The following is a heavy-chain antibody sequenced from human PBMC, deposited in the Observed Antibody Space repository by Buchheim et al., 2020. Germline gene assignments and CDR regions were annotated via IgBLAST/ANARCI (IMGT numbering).Heavy chain of an antibody. D-gene: IGHD3-3*01. V-gene: IGHV3-74*01. Sequence: EVLLVESGGGLVQPGGSLRLSCAASGFTFSSYWMHWVRQAPGKGLVWVSRINTDGSSISYADSVKGRFTISRDNAKNTLYLQMNSLGAEDTAVYYCARDRTRIFGVVINNYYGIDVWGRGTT. J-gene: IGHJ6*02. CDR1: GFTFSSYW. CDR2: INTDGSSI. CDR3: ARDRTRIFGVVINNYYGIDV.